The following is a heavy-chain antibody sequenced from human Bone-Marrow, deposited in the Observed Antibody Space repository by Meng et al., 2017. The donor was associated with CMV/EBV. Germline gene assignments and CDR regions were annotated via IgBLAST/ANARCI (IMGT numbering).Heavy chain of an antibody. J-gene: IGHJ6*02. Sequence: ASVKVSCKASGYTFASYYMHWVRQAPGQGLEWMGIINPSGGSTSYAQKFQGRVTMTRDTSTSTVYMELSSLRSEDTAVYYCARDFRHTSIVVVPAAMAADYYYGMDVWGQGNTVTVSS. D-gene: IGHD2-2*01. V-gene: IGHV1-46*01. CDR2: INPSGGST. CDR1: GYTFASYY. CDR3: ARDFRHTSIVVVPAAMAADYYYGMDV.